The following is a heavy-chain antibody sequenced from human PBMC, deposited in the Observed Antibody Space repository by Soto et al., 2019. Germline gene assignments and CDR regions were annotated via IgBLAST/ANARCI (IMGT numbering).Heavy chain of an antibody. J-gene: IGHJ5*02. Sequence: GGSLRLSCAASGFTFSSYALSWVRQAPGKGLEWVSTISGSGGSADYADSVKGRFTISRDNPQNTLYLEMNSLRAEDTAIYYCAKDRFHVVVTVSIFDPWGQGTLVTVSS. V-gene: IGHV3-23*01. D-gene: IGHD2-21*02. CDR3: AKDRFHVVVTVSIFDP. CDR2: ISGSGGSA. CDR1: GFTFSSYA.